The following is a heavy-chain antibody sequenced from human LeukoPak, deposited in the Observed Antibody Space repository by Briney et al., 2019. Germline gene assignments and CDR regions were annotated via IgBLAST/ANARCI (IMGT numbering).Heavy chain of an antibody. CDR2: ISSSSSTI. CDR3: ARGYSRAAFDI. CDR1: GFTFSSYS. Sequence: PGGSLRLSCAASGFTFSSYSMNWVRQAPGKGLEWVSYISSSSSTIYYADSVKGRFTVSRDNGENPLFLQMNSLRVEDTALYYCARGYSRAAFDIWGQGTVVAVSS. D-gene: IGHD2-15*01. J-gene: IGHJ3*02. V-gene: IGHV3-48*01.